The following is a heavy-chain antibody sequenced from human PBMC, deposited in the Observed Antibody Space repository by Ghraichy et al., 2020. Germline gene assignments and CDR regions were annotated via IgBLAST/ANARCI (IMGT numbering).Heavy chain of an antibody. J-gene: IGHJ4*02. CDR1: GFSFNNYA. V-gene: IGHV3-23*01. CDR2: ISHDSTTT. CDR3: ARGWVSRGYFDC. D-gene: IGHD6-13*01. Sequence: GGSLRLSCAASGFSFNNYAVSWVRQAPGKGLEWVSAISHDSTTTYYADSVKGRFTISRDNSKNTLYLQMNSLRADDTAVYSCARGWVSRGYFDCWGQGTLVTVSS.